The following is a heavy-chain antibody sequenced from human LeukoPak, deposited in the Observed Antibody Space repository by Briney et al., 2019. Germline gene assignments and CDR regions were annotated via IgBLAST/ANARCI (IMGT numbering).Heavy chain of an antibody. D-gene: IGHD3-10*01. Sequence: ASVKVSCKASGYTFTSYAMHWVRQAPGQRLEGMGWINAGNGNTKYSQKFQGRVTITRDTSASTAYMELSSLRSEDTAAYYCARFRYGSGNQDYGMDVWGKGTTVTVSS. V-gene: IGHV1-3*01. CDR2: INAGNGNT. CDR3: ARFRYGSGNQDYGMDV. CDR1: GYTFTSYA. J-gene: IGHJ6*04.